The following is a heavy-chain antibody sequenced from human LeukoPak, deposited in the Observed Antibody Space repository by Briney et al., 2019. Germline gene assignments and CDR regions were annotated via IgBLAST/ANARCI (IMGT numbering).Heavy chain of an antibody. Sequence: PSETLSLTCAVYGGSFSGYYWSWIRQPPGKGLEWIGEINHSGSTNYNPSLKSRVTISVDTSKNQFSLKLSSVTAADTAVYYCARGLGLVMPYYYYYYGMDVWGQGTTVTVSS. CDR3: ARGLGLVMPYYYYYYGMDV. CDR2: INHSGST. D-gene: IGHD3-9*01. J-gene: IGHJ6*02. V-gene: IGHV4-34*01. CDR1: GGSFSGYY.